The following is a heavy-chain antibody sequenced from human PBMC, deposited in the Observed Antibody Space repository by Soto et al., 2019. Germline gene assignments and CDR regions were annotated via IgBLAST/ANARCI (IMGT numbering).Heavy chain of an antibody. V-gene: IGHV1-18*01. CDR3: ARVRDSSSSKTYYYYYMDV. D-gene: IGHD6-6*01. CDR1: GCTFTSYG. CDR2: ISAYNGNT. Sequence: ASVKVSCKASGCTFTSYGISWVRQAPGQGLEWMGWISAYNGNTNYAQKLQGRVTMTTDTSTSTAYMELRSLRSDDTAVYYCARVRDSSSSKTYYYYYMDVWGKGTTVTVSS. J-gene: IGHJ6*03.